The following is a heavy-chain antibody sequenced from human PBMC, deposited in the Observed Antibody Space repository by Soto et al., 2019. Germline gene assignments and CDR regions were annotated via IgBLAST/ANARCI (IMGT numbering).Heavy chain of an antibody. CDR3: ANDRRAGGNYGLYSDF. D-gene: IGHD1-7*01. J-gene: IGHJ4*02. CDR2: SSATGAGT. CDR1: GFTFSSYG. Sequence: EVQLLESGGGLVQPGGSLRLSCAASGFTFSSYGMTWVRQAPGKGLEWVSVSSATGAGTYYADSVKGRFTISMDNSKITLYLQMTGLRADDSAVYYCANDRRAGGNYGLYSDFWGQGALFIVSS. V-gene: IGHV3-23*01.